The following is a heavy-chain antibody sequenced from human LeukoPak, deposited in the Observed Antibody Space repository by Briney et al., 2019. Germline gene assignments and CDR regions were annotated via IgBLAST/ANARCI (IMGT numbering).Heavy chain of an antibody. J-gene: IGHJ6*03. Sequence: PGGSLRLSRAASGFTFSSYEMNWVRQAPGKGLEWVSYISSSGSTIYYADSVKGRFTISRDNAKNSLYLQMNSLRAEDTAVYYCARGSNLPPDDYYYYYMDVWGKGTTVTVSS. CDR2: ISSSGSTI. D-gene: IGHD4-11*01. CDR1: GFTFSSYE. CDR3: ARGSNLPPDDYYYYYMDV. V-gene: IGHV3-48*03.